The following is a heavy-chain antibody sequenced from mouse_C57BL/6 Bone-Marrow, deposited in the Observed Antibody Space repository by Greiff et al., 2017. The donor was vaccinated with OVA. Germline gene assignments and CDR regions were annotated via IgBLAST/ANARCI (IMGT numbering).Heavy chain of an antibody. CDR1: GFTFSSYG. Sequence: EVKLMESGGDLVKPGGSLKLSCAASGFTFSSYGMSWVRQTPDKRLEWVATISSGGSYTYYPDSVKGRFTISRDNAKNTLYLQMSSLKSEDTAMYYCARRPIYWYCDVWGTGTTVTVSS. CDR2: ISSGGSYT. CDR3: ARRPIYWYCDV. J-gene: IGHJ1*03. V-gene: IGHV5-6*02.